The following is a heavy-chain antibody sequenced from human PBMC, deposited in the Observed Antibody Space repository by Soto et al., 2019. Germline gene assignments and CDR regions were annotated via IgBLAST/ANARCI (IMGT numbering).Heavy chain of an antibody. CDR2: INHSGST. CDR1: SGSFSGYY. J-gene: IGHJ4*02. V-gene: IGHV4-34*01. D-gene: IGHD4-17*01. CDR3: ARLYGDYYFDY. Sequence: PSETLSPTCAVYSGSFSGYYWSWIRQPPGEGLEWIGEINHSGSTCYNPSLKSRVTISVDTSKNQFSLKLSSVTAADTVVYYCARLYGDYYFDYWGQGTLVTVSS.